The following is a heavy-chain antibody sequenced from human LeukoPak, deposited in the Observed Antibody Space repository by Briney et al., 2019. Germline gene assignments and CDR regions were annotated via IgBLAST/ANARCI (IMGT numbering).Heavy chain of an antibody. D-gene: IGHD2-2*01. Sequence: GASVKVSCKASGYTFTSYGISWVRQAPGQGLEWMGWISAYNGNTNYAQKLQGRVTMITDTSTSTAYMELGSLRSDDTAVYYCARDGPPDIVVVPAARGDYYYGMDVWGQGTTVTVSS. J-gene: IGHJ6*02. CDR2: ISAYNGNT. CDR3: ARDGPPDIVVVPAARGDYYYGMDV. V-gene: IGHV1-18*01. CDR1: GYTFTSYG.